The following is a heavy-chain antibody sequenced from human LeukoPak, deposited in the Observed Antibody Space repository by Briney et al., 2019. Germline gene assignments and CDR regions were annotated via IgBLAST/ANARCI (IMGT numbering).Heavy chain of an antibody. CDR3: ARRYCSGGSCYGEFDY. J-gene: IGHJ4*02. V-gene: IGHV3-7*01. D-gene: IGHD2-15*01. CDR1: GFTFSSYW. Sequence: PGGSLRLSCAASGFTFSSYWMSWVRQAPGKGLEWVANVKQDGSEKYYVDSVKGRFTISRDSAKNSLYLQMNSLRAEDTAVYYCARRYCSGGSCYGEFDYWGQGTLVTVSS. CDR2: VKQDGSEK.